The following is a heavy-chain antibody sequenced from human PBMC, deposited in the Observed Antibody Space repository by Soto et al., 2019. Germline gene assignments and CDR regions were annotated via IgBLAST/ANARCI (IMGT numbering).Heavy chain of an antibody. J-gene: IGHJ5*02. V-gene: IGHV4-34*01. Sequence: SETLSLTCSVYGGSFSDWSWIRQSPGKGLEWIGEINHSGSTHYNPSLKSRVTISLDTSKNQFSLKLSSVTAADTAVYYCATEGRYCTSTSCYGWWFDPWGQGTLVTVSS. CDR1: GGSFSD. CDR3: ATEGRYCTSTSCYGWWFDP. D-gene: IGHD2-2*01. CDR2: INHSGST.